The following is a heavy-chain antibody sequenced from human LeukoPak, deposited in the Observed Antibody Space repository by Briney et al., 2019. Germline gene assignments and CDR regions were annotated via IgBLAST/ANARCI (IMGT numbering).Heavy chain of an antibody. CDR1: GFTFSSDA. J-gene: IGHJ2*01. V-gene: IGHV3-23*01. CDR2: IIGGSGAST. Sequence: GGSLRLSCVAPGFTFSSDAMTWVRQAPGKGLEWVAGIIGGSGASTYYADSAKGRFTVSRDNSRNTVYLQMNRLRAEDTALYYCAKDWHFDLWGRGTLVTVSS. CDR3: AKDWHFDL.